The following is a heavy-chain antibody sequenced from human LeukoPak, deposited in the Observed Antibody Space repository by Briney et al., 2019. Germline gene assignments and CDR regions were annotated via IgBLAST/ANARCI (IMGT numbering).Heavy chain of an antibody. V-gene: IGHV4-61*09. J-gene: IGHJ4*02. CDR1: GDSISSGTYY. D-gene: IGHD3-9*01. CDR3: ARDNSYDILTG. Sequence: SETLSLTCTVSGDSISSGTYYWSWIRQPAGKGLEWIGHILPSGSTNYNPSLKSRFTISIDTSKNQFSLKLSSVTAADTAVYYCARDNSYDILTGWGQGTLVTVSS. CDR2: ILPSGST.